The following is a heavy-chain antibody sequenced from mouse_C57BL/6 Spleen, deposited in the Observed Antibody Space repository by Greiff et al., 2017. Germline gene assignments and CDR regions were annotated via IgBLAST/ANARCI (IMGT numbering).Heavy chain of an antibody. Sequence: VQLQQSGAELARPGASVKMSCKASGYTFTSYTMHWVKQRPGQGLEWIGYINPSSGYTKYNQKFKDKATLTADKSSSTAYMQLSSLTSEDSAVYYCARETIVTRFAYWGQGTLVTVSA. J-gene: IGHJ3*01. CDR3: ARETIVTRFAY. CDR1: GYTFTSYT. D-gene: IGHD2-5*01. V-gene: IGHV1-4*01. CDR2: INPSSGYT.